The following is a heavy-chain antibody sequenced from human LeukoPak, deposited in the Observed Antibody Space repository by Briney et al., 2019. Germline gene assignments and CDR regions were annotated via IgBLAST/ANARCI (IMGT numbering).Heavy chain of an antibody. J-gene: IGHJ4*02. Sequence: GRSLRLSCAASGFTFSSYGMHWVRQASGKGLEWVGRIRSKANSYATAYAASVKGRFTISRDDSKNTAYLQMNSLKTEDTAVYYCTSWRIVGATREAQRSFDYWGQGTLVTVSS. CDR1: GFTFSSYG. CDR2: IRSKANSYAT. CDR3: TSWRIVGATREAQRSFDY. V-gene: IGHV3-73*01. D-gene: IGHD1-26*01.